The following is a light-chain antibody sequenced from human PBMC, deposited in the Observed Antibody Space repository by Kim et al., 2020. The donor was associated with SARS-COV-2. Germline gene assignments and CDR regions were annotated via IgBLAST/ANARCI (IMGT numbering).Light chain of an antibody. Sequence: GQRVTISCSGRTSNIGSNTVNWYQQFPGTAPKVVISANDERPSGVPDRFSGSKSGTSASLAISGLQSEDEAEYYCASWDDSLNGWVFGGGTKVTVL. V-gene: IGLV1-44*01. CDR3: ASWDDSLNGWV. CDR2: AND. J-gene: IGLJ3*02. CDR1: TSNIGSNT.